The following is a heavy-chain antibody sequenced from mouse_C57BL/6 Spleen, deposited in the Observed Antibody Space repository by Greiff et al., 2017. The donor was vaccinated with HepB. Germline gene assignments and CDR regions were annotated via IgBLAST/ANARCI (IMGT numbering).Heavy chain of an antibody. Sequence: VQLQQSGPELVKPGASVKISCKASGYSFTGYYMHWVKQSHGNILDWIGYIYPYNGVSSYNQKFKGKATLTVDKSSSTAYMELRSLTSEDSAVYYCARLGYGYDEDNAMDYCGQGTSVTVSS. CDR2: IYPYNGVS. CDR1: GYSFTGYY. CDR3: ARLGYGYDEDNAMDY. V-gene: IGHV1-31*01. J-gene: IGHJ4*01. D-gene: IGHD2-2*01.